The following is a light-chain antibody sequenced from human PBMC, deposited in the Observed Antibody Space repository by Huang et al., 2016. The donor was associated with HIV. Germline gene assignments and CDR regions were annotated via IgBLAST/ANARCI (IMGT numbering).Light chain of an antibody. Sequence: EIVMTQSPGTLSVSPGKRVTLSCRANRSVSTNLAWYQQRPGQAPRLLIYGSSTRAPGIPARFSGSGSGTDFSLTISSLQSEDFAVYYCHQYNNWLLSFGGGTRV. CDR3: HQYNNWLLS. J-gene: IGKJ4*01. V-gene: IGKV3-15*01. CDR2: GSS. CDR1: RSVSTN.